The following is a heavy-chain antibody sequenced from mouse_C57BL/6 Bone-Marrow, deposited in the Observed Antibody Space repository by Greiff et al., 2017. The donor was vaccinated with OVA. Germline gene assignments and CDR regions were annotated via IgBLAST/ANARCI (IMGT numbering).Heavy chain of an antibody. CDR1: GFTFSDFY. V-gene: IGHV7-1*01. J-gene: IGHJ2*01. CDR2: SRNKANDYTT. CDR3: ARDAIGGTFDY. Sequence: EVQVVESGGGLVQSGRSLRLSCATSGFTFSDFYMEWVRQAPGKGLEWIAASRNKANDYTTEYSASVKGRFIVSRDTSQSILYLQMNALRAEDTAIYYCARDAIGGTFDYWGQGTTLTVSS. D-gene: IGHD4-1*01.